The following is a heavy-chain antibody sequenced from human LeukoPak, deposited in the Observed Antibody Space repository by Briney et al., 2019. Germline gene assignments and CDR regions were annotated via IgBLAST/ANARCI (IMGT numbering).Heavy chain of an antibody. CDR3: ASSLTGGQDFDY. CDR2: INHSGST. Sequence: SETLSLTCAVYGGSFSGYYWSWIRQPPGKGLEWIGEINHSGSTNYNPSLKSRVTISVDTSKNQFSLKLSSVTAADTAVYHCASSLTGGQDFDYWGQGTLVTVSS. D-gene: IGHD4/OR15-4a*01. J-gene: IGHJ4*02. CDR1: GGSFSGYY. V-gene: IGHV4-34*01.